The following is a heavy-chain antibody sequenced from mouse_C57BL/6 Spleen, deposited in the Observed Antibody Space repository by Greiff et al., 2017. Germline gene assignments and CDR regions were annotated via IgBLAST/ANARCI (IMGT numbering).Heavy chain of an antibody. V-gene: IGHV1-52*01. CDR1: GYTFTSYW. J-gene: IGHJ4*01. Sequence: QVQLQQPGAELVRPGSSVKLSCKASGYTFTSYWMHWVQQRPIQGLEWIGNIDPSDSETHYNQKFKDKATLTVDKSSSTAYMQLSSLTSEDSAVYYCAREEVLTGTMDYWGQGTSVTVSS. CDR3: AREEVLTGTMDY. D-gene: IGHD4-1*01. CDR2: IDPSDSET.